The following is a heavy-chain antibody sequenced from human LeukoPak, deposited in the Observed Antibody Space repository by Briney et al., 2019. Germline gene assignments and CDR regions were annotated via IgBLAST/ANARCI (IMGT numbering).Heavy chain of an antibody. J-gene: IGHJ4*02. Sequence: SETLSLTCIVSGDSISSSSYYWGWIRQPPGKGLEWIGSIYYTGSTYFNPSLKSRVTISVDTSKNQFSLKLSSVTAADTAVYYCARRRRGYDSSGYFRAFDYWGQGTLVTVSS. CDR2: IYYTGST. CDR3: ARRRRGYDSSGYFRAFDY. V-gene: IGHV4-39*07. CDR1: GDSISSSSYY. D-gene: IGHD3-22*01.